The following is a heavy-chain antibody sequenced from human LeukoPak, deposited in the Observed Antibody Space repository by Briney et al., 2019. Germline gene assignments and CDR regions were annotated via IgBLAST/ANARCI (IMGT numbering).Heavy chain of an antibody. CDR3: APRSISLQYYFDY. CDR1: GFTFSSSG. V-gene: IGHV3-30*02. CDR2: IRSDGNNK. Sequence: SGGSLRLSCAASGFTFSSSGMHWVRQAPGTGLEWVAFIRSDGNNKYYADSVKGRFTISRDNSKDTVYLQMNSLRGEDTAVYYCAPRSISLQYYFDYWGQGTLVTVSS. J-gene: IGHJ4*02. D-gene: IGHD2-2*01.